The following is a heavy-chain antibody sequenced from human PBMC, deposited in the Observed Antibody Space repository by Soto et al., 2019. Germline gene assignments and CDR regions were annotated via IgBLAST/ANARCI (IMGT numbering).Heavy chain of an antibody. Sequence: GGSLRLSCAASGSTFSSYSMNWVRQAPGKGLEWVSSISSSSSYIYYADSVKGRFTISRDNAKNSLYLQMNSLRAEDTAVYYCARERGGYCSGGSCYHYGMDVWGQGTTVTVSS. J-gene: IGHJ6*02. V-gene: IGHV3-21*01. D-gene: IGHD2-15*01. CDR2: ISSSSSYI. CDR1: GSTFSSYS. CDR3: ARERGGYCSGGSCYHYGMDV.